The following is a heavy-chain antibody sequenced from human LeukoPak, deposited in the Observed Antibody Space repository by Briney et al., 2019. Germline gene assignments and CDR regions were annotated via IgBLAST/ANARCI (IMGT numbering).Heavy chain of an antibody. Sequence: ASVKVSCKASGYTFTSYAMHWVRQAPGQRLEWMGWINAGNGNTKYSQEFQGRVTITRDTSASTAYMELSSLRSEDMAVYYCARAKGGYDSSYYYYYYMDVWGKGTTVTVSS. CDR1: GYTFTSYA. CDR3: ARAKGGYDSSYYYYYYMDV. CDR2: INAGNGNT. J-gene: IGHJ6*03. V-gene: IGHV1-3*03. D-gene: IGHD5-12*01.